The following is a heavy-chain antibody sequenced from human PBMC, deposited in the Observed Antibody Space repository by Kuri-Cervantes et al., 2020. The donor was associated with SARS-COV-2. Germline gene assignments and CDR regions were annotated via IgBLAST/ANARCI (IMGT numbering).Heavy chain of an antibody. J-gene: IGHJ1*01. CDR1: GFTVSSNY. D-gene: IGHD4-23*01. CDR2: IYSGGST. V-gene: IGHV3-53*01. Sequence: GGSLRLSCAASGFTVSSNYMSWVRQAPGKGLEWVSVIYSGGSTCYADSVKGRFTISRGNSKNTLYLQMNSLRAEDTAVYYCARDGIRWFRFQHWGQGTLVTVSS. CDR3: ARDGIRWFRFQH.